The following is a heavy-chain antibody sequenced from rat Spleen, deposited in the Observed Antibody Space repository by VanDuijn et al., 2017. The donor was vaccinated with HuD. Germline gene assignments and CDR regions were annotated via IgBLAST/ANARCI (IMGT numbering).Heavy chain of an antibody. CDR3: ARLRWDVMDA. J-gene: IGHJ4*01. V-gene: IGHV5S23*01. Sequence: EVQLVESDGGLVQPGRSLKLSCAAPGFTFSNYDMAWVRQTPTKGLEWVASISSGGGNAYYPDSMKGRFTISRDNTKSTLFLQMDSLRSEDAATYYCARLRWDVMDAWGQGASVTVSS. CDR1: GFTFSNYD. D-gene: IGHD1-5*01. CDR2: ISSGGGNA.